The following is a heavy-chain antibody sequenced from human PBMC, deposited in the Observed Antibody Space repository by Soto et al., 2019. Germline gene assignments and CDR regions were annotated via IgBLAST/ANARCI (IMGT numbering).Heavy chain of an antibody. CDR1: GFTFDDYT. CDR2: ISWDGGST. D-gene: IGHD3-16*02. J-gene: IGHJ4*02. V-gene: IGHV3-43*01. CDR3: AKDIVKSSEYNYVWGSYRYTGGFDY. Sequence: GVLRLSCAASGFTFDDYTMHWVRQAPGKGLEWVSLISWDGGSTYYADSVKGRFTISRDNSKNSLYLQMNSLRTEDTALYYCAKDIVKSSEYNYVWGSYRYTGGFDYWGQGTLVTVSS.